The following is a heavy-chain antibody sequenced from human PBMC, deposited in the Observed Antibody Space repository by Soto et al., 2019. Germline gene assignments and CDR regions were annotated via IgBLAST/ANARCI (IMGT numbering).Heavy chain of an antibody. Sequence: SETLSLTCAVSSGSIDNVYWWSWVRQSPGKGLEWIGETSHDGVTNYNPSFQGQVTISADKSISTAYLQWSSLKASDTAMYYCVRMGFSGGGYLSYYYYGMDIWGQGTTVTVSS. D-gene: IGHD5-12*01. V-gene: IGHV4-4*02. CDR1: SGSIDNVYW. J-gene: IGHJ6*02. CDR2: TSHDGVT. CDR3: VRMGFSGGGYLSYYYYGMDI.